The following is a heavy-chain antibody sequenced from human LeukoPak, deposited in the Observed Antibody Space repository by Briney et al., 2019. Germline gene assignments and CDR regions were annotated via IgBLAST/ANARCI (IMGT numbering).Heavy chain of an antibody. V-gene: IGHV3-66*01. D-gene: IGHD3-10*01. CDR2: IYSDGST. Sequence: GGSLRLSCAASGFPVSSNYMSWVRQAPGKGPEWVSVIYSDGSTYYAGSVKGRFTISRDNSKNALYLQMNSLRAEDTAVYYCARDRDYASASYLLFDCWGQGTLVTVSS. J-gene: IGHJ4*02. CDR1: GFPVSSNY. CDR3: ARDRDYASASYLLFDC.